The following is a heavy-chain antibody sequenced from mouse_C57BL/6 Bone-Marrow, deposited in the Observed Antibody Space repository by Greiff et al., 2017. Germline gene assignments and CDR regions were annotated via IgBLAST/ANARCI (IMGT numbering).Heavy chain of an antibody. CDR2: INPSSGYT. D-gene: IGHD6-1*01. CDR3: ARGCYFDY. V-gene: IGHV1-4*01. CDR1: GYTFTSYT. Sequence: QVQLQQSGAELVRPGASVKMSCKASGYTFTSYTMHWVKQRPGQGLEWIGYINPSSGYTKYNQKFKDKATLTVDKSSSTAYMRLSSLPSEDSAVYYYARGCYFDYGDQGTTLTVTS. J-gene: IGHJ2*01.